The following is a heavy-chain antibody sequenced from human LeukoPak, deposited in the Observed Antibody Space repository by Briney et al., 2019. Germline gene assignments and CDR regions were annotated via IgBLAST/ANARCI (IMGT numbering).Heavy chain of an antibody. CDR2: ISYDGSNK. CDR3: ARDTGGSYGGNSYDY. CDR1: GFTFSSYA. V-gene: IGHV3-30-3*01. J-gene: IGHJ4*02. Sequence: GGSLRLSCAASGFTFSSYAMHWVRQAPGKGLEWVAVISYDGSNKYYADSVKGRFTISRDNSKNTLYLQMNSLRAEDTAVYYCARDTGGSYGGNSYDYWGQGTLVTVSS. D-gene: IGHD4-23*01.